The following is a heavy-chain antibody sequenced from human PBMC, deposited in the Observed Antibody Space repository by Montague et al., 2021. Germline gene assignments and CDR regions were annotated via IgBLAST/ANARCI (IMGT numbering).Heavy chain of an antibody. J-gene: IGHJ5*02. CDR2: INHSGST. V-gene: IGHV4-34*01. CDR1: GASINSGGYY. Sequence: SETLSLTCTVSGASINSGGYYWSWIRQLPGKGLEWIGEINHSGSTNYNPSLKSRVTISVDTSKNQFSLKLSSVTAADTAVYYCARRGVVTGWFDPWGQGTLVTVSS. D-gene: IGHD2-21*02. CDR3: ARRGVVTGWFDP.